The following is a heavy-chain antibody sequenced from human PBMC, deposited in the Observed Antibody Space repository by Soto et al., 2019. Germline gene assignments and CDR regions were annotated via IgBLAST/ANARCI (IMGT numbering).Heavy chain of an antibody. J-gene: IGHJ4*02. CDR3: AREHGLGGGGL. CDR2: ITTSSRYT. D-gene: IGHD3-16*01. CDR1: GFTFSDYY. Sequence: QVQLVESGGGLVKPGGSLRLSCAASGFTFSDYYMSWIRQAPGKGLEWVSHITTSSRYTNYADSVKGRFTISRADAKNSLFLQMNSLRAEDTAVYYCAREHGLGGGGLWGQGILVTVSS. V-gene: IGHV3-11*05.